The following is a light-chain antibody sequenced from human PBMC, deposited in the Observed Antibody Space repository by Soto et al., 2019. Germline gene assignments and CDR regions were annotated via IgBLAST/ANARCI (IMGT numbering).Light chain of an antibody. V-gene: IGKV3-15*01. CDR1: QSVSSN. J-gene: IGKJ2*01. CDR3: QQYNNWPYT. CDR2: GAS. Sequence: EIVMTQSPATLSVSPGERATLSCRASQSVSSNLAWYQQKPGQAPRLLIYGASTRATGLPARFSGSGSGTNFTLTISSLQSEDFAVYYCQQYNNWPYTFGQGTKWIS.